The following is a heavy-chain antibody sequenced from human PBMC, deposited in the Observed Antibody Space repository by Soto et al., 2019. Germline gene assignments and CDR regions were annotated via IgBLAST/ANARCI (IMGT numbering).Heavy chain of an antibody. CDR1: GFTFTRYS. V-gene: IGHV3-21*01. CDR3: AKFASYDSDY. D-gene: IGHD1-26*01. J-gene: IGHJ4*02. Sequence: PGGSLRLSCAASGFTFTRYSMNWVRQAPGKGLEWVSSISSTTNYIYYADSMKGRFTVSRDNSKNTLYLQMNSLRAEDTAVYYCAKFASYDSDYWGQGTLVTVSS. CDR2: ISSTTNYI.